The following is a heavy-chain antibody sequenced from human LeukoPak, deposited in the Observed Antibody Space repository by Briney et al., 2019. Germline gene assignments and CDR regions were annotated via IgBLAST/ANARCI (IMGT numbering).Heavy chain of an antibody. CDR2: ISGSGGST. J-gene: IGHJ4*02. D-gene: IGHD1-7*01. Sequence: PGGSLRLSCAASGFTFSSYAMSWVRQAPGKGLEWVSAISGSGGSTYYADSVKGRFTISRDNSKNTLYLQMNSLRAEDTAVYYCATFSRNYGNYFDYWGQGTLITVSS. CDR1: GFTFSSYA. CDR3: ATFSRNYGNYFDY. V-gene: IGHV3-23*01.